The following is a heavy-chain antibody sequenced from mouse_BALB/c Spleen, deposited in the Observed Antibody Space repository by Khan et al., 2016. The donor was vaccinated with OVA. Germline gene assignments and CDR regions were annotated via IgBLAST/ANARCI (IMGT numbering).Heavy chain of an antibody. CDR2: YWGDGRT. Sequence: VQLVESGPGLVAPSQSLSITCPVSGFSLTGYGVNWVRQPPGKGLEWLGLYWGDGRTDYNPPLKSRLSITKDNSKSQVFLKMNSLQTDDTARYYCARAYYANYREAMDYWGQGNSVTVSS. J-gene: IGHJ4*01. D-gene: IGHD2-10*01. CDR3: ARAYYANYREAMDY. V-gene: IGHV2-6-7*01. CDR1: GFSLTGYG.